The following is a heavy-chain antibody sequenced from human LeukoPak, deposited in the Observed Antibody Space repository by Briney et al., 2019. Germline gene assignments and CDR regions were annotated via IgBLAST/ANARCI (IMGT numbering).Heavy chain of an antibody. J-gene: IGHJ4*02. Sequence: PGGSLRLSCAASGFTFSSSAMNWVRQAPGKGLEWVSAISGSGGSTYYADSVKGGRFTISRDNSKNTLYLQMNSLRAEDTAVYYCAKDRGDFWSGQNYFDYWGQGTLVTVSS. CDR1: GFTFSSSA. CDR3: AKDRGDFWSGQNYFDY. CDR2: ISGSGGST. D-gene: IGHD3-3*01. V-gene: IGHV3-23*01.